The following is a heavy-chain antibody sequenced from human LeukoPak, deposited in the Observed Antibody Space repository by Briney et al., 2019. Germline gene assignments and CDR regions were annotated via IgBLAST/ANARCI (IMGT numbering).Heavy chain of an antibody. V-gene: IGHV3-9*01. J-gene: IGHJ4*02. Sequence: PGRSLRLSCAASGFTFDDYAMHWVRQAPGKGLEWVSGISWNSGSIGYADSVKGRFTISRDNAKNSLYLQMNSLRAEDTALYYCAKEYRLNSDQYSSSWYYFDYWGQGTLVTVSS. CDR1: GFTFDDYA. CDR2: ISWNSGSI. D-gene: IGHD6-13*01. CDR3: AKEYRLNSDQYSSSWYYFDY.